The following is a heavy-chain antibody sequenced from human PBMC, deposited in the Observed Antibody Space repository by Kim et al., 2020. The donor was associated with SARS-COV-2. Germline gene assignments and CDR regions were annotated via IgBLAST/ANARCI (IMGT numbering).Heavy chain of an antibody. CDR2: IYYSGST. CDR3: ARLPSSSWYKHYYYGMDV. J-gene: IGHJ6*02. Sequence: SETLSLTCTVSGGSISSSSYYWGWIRQPPGKGLEWIGSIYYSGSTYYNPSLKSRVTISVDTSKNQFSLKLISVTAADTAVYYCARLPSSSWYKHYYYGMDVWGQGTTVTVSS. V-gene: IGHV4-39*01. D-gene: IGHD6-13*01. CDR1: GGSISSSSYY.